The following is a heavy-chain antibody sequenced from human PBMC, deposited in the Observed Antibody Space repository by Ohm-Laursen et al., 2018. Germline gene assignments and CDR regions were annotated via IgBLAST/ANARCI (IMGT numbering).Heavy chain of an antibody. J-gene: IGHJ4*02. Sequence: SLRLSCAASGFTFSSYAMSWVRQAPGKGLEWVSAISGSGGSTYYADSVKGRFTISRDNSKYTLYLQMNSLRAEDTAVYYCAKETYYYDDSGSPRPYWGRGTLVTVST. CDR1: GFTFSSYA. V-gene: IGHV3-23*01. CDR3: AKETYYYDDSGSPRPY. D-gene: IGHD3-22*01. CDR2: ISGSGGST.